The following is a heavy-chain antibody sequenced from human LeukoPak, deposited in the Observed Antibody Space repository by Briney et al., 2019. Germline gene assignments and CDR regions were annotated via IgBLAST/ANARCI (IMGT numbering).Heavy chain of an antibody. J-gene: IGHJ4*02. CDR3: VRSREVSGYNDFDY. V-gene: IGHV3-21*01. D-gene: IGHD1-14*01. Sequence: GGSLRLSCAGSGFTFSNYGMTWVRQAPGKGLEWVSSISNKGYYTYYADADSMKGRFTISRDNPKNSLYLQMNSLRVEETAVYHCVRSREVSGYNDFDYWGRGTLVTVSS. CDR1: GFTFSNYG. CDR2: ISNKGYYT.